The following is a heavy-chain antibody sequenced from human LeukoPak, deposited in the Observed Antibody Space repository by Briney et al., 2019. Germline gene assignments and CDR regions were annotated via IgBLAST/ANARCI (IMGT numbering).Heavy chain of an antibody. D-gene: IGHD2-2*01. CDR1: GGSFSGYY. V-gene: IGHV4-34*01. CDR3: ARVVPAAMVYVSYFDY. Sequence: SETLSLTCAVYGGSFSGYYWGWIRQPPGKGLEWIGEINHSGSTNYNPSLKSRVTISVDTSKNQFSLKLSSVTAADTAVYYCARVVPAAMVYVSYFDYWGQGTLVTVSS. CDR2: INHSGST. J-gene: IGHJ4*02.